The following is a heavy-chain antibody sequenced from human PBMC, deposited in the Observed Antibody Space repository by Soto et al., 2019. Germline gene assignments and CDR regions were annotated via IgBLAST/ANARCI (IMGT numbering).Heavy chain of an antibody. D-gene: IGHD2-2*01. Sequence: QVRLQESGPGLVKPSQTLSLTCTVSGGSMRSDNYFWSWIRQPPGKGLEWIGYIYYSGSAYYNPSLERRITMSVDTSKKQFSLKLTSVTAADTAIYYCAGLKYSLIVSDPADRGSHWFDPWGQGALVTVSS. CDR3: AGLKYSLIVSDPADRGSHWFDP. CDR1: GGSMRSDNYF. CDR2: IYYSGSA. J-gene: IGHJ5*02. V-gene: IGHV4-30-4*01.